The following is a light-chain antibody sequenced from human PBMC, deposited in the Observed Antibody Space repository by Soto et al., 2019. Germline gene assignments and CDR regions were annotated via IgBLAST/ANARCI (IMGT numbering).Light chain of an antibody. CDR3: QQSYRAPWT. CDR2: SAS. Sequence: DIQMTQSPSSLSASVGDRVTITCRASQSISTYLNWYQQKPGKAPTLLIYSASSLQSGVPSRFSGSGTGTDFTLTISSLQPADFATYYCQQSYRAPWTCGQGTKVEIK. CDR1: QSISTY. V-gene: IGKV1-39*01. J-gene: IGKJ1*01.